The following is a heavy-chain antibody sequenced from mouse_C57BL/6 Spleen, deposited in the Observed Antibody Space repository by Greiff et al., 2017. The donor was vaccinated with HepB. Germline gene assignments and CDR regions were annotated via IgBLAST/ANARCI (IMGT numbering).Heavy chain of an antibody. D-gene: IGHD1-1*01. V-gene: IGHV5-9-1*02. Sequence: EVKVVESGEGLVKPGGSLKLSCAASGFTFSSYAMSWVRQTPEKRLEWVAYISSGGDYIYYADTVKGRFTISRDNARNTLYLQMSSLKSEDTAMYYCTRDTLLRGYFDYWGQGTTLTVSS. CDR1: GFTFSSYA. J-gene: IGHJ2*01. CDR2: ISSGGDYI. CDR3: TRDTLLRGYFDY.